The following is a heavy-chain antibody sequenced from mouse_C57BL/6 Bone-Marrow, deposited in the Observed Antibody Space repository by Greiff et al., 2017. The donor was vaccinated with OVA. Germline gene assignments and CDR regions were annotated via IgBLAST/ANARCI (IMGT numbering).Heavy chain of an antibody. CDR3: ARSPDDGYYAWFAY. J-gene: IGHJ3*01. V-gene: IGHV14-2*01. D-gene: IGHD2-3*01. CDR2: IDPEDGET. Sequence: VQLQQSGAELVKPGASVKLSCTASGFNIKDYYMHWVTQRPEPGLEWIGRIDPEDGETKYAPKFQGKATITADTSSNTAYLQLSSLTSEDTAVYYCARSPDDGYYAWFAYWGQGTLVTVSA. CDR1: GFNIKDYY.